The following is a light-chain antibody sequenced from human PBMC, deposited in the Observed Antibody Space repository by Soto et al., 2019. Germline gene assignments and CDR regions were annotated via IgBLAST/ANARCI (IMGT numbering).Light chain of an antibody. CDR1: QQFNPY. J-gene: IGKJ1*01. CDR3: QQNSNLQGT. Sequence: VLTQSPATLSLSLGDRATLACVSTQQFNPYVNWLQQKPGQPPRRLIYAASTRVTGIPDRISGSGSGTDFSLTISSLEPEDSAVYYCQQNSNLQGTFGQGTTVDIK. V-gene: IGKV3-11*01. CDR2: AAS.